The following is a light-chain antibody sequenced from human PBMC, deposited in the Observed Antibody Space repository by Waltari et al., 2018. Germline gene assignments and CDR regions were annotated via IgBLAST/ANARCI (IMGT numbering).Light chain of an antibody. Sequence: DIQMTHSPYTLAASVGDRVTITPPASQRISTWLAWYQHKPGRAPTVLIYKASTLKSGVPARFSGSGTGTEFTLTISSLQPDDFVTYYCQQYSNFPTTFGQGTKLEI. CDR2: KAS. J-gene: IGKJ2*01. CDR3: QQYSNFPTT. V-gene: IGKV1-5*03. CDR1: QRISTW.